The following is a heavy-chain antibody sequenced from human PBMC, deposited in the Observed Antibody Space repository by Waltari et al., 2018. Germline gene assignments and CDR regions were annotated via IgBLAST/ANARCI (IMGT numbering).Heavy chain of an antibody. CDR1: GFIFNNYT. CDR3: AKAHFYDTSGYIEH. CDR2: INGYGDKT. J-gene: IGHJ5*02. Sequence: EVQVLESGGGLVQPGGSLRLTCAAPGFIFNNYTINWVRKAPGKGLGWVSGINGYGDKTYYADSVKGRFTLSRDNSRNTLALQMNSLRAEDTAVYYCAKAHFYDTSGYIEHWGQGTLVTVSS. D-gene: IGHD3-22*01. V-gene: IGHV3-23*01.